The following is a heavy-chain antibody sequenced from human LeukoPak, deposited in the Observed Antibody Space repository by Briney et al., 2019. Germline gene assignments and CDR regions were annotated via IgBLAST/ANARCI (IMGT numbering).Heavy chain of an antibody. J-gene: IGHJ4*02. CDR1: GGSFSGYY. V-gene: IGHV4-34*01. CDR3: ARRIRGTDY. CDR2: INHSGST. Sequence: SETLSLTCAVYGGSFSGYYWSWIRQPPGKGLGWIGEINHSGSTNYNPSLKSRVTISVDTSKNQFSLKLSSVTAADTAVYYCARRIRGTDYWGQGTLVTVSS.